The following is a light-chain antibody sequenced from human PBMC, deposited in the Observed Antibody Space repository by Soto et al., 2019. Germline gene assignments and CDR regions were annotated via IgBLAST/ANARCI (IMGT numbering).Light chain of an antibody. V-gene: IGKV1-5*01. CDR3: QQFNSYPWT. J-gene: IGKJ1*01. CDR1: QSISRW. CDR2: DAS. Sequence: IQMTQSPSTLSASVGDRVTIAXRASQSISRWVDWYQQKPGKAPKXXIYDASNLESGGPSRFSGSGSGTAFTLTISSLQPDDSATYYCQQFNSYPWTFGRGTKVDIK.